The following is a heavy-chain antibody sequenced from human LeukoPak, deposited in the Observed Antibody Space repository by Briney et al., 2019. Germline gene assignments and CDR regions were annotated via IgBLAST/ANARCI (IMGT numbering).Heavy chain of an antibody. V-gene: IGHV3-23*01. D-gene: IGHD4-23*01. CDR1: GFTFSSYA. CDR3: AKDPRLRWSVPWFDP. Sequence: GGSLRLSCAASGFTFSSYAMSWVRQAPGKGLEWVSGISASGGMTYYADSVKGRFTISRDNSKNTLYLQMNSLRAEDTAVYYCAKDPRLRWSVPWFDPWGQGTLVTVSS. J-gene: IGHJ5*02. CDR2: ISASGGMT.